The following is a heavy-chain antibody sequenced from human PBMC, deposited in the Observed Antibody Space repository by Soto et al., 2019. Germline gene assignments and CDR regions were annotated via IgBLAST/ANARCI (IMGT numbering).Heavy chain of an antibody. J-gene: IGHJ5*02. V-gene: IGHV1-18*04. CDR1: GYSFTSNA. Sequence: QVQLVQSGAEVKKPGASVKVACKTSGYSFTSNAITWVRQAPGQGLEWMGWISTYSGDPNYAQKCQGRVTMPTDTSTRTAYMELRNLRSDDTAVYYRARVWGSYHAPSGGAGFDPWGKGTLVTVSS. CDR3: ARVWGSYHAPSGGAGFDP. CDR2: ISTYSGDP. D-gene: IGHD3-16*02.